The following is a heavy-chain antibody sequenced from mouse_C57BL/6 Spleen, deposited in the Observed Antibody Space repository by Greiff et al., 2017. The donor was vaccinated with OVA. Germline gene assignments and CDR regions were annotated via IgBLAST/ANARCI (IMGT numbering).Heavy chain of an antibody. V-gene: IGHV1-80*01. J-gene: IGHJ3*01. CDR2: IYPGAGDS. Sequence: QVQLKESGAELVQPGASVKISCKASGYAFSSYWMNWVPQRPGKGLEWIGQIYPGAGDSNYNGQLKGKDTLTADKSSSTAYMQISSLSSEDSAVYFCARDYGNYVEGTWFAYWGQGTLVTVSA. CDR1: GYAFSSYW. D-gene: IGHD2-1*01. CDR3: ARDYGNYVEGTWFAY.